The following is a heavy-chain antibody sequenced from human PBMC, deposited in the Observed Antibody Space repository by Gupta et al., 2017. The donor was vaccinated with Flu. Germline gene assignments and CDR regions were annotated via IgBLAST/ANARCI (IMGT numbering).Heavy chain of an antibody. CDR3: TTDRYYYDSSGELDY. Sequence: EVQLVESGGGLVKPGGSLRLSCAASGFTFSNAWMSWVRQAPGKGLEWGGRIKSKTDGGTTDYAAPVKGRFTISRDDSKNTLYLQMNSLKTEDTAVYYCTTDRYYYDSSGELDYWGQGTLVTVSS. D-gene: IGHD3-22*01. CDR2: IKSKTDGGTT. V-gene: IGHV3-15*01. CDR1: GFTFSNAW. J-gene: IGHJ4*02.